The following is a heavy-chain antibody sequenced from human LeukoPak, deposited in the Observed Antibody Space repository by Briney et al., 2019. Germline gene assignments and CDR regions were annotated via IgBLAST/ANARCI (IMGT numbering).Heavy chain of an antibody. CDR3: ARGNSGYGVIDY. CDR2: IYYSGST. V-gene: IGHV4-39*07. J-gene: IGHJ4*02. D-gene: IGHD5-12*01. CDR1: GGSISSSSYY. Sequence: PSETLSLTCTVSGGSISSSSYYWGWIRQPPGKGLEWIGSIYYSGSTYYNPSLKSRVTILVDTSKNQFSLKLSSVTAADTAVYYCARGNSGYGVIDYWGQGTLVTVSS.